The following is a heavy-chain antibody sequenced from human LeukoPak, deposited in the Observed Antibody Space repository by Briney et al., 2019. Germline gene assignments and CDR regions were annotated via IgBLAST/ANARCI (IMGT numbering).Heavy chain of an antibody. CDR2: ISSTSTFI. CDR1: GFSFSSYS. V-gene: IGHV3-21*01. Sequence: GGSLRLSCAASGFSFSSYSFNWVRQAPGKGLEWVSSISSTSTFIYYADSVKGRFIISRDNAKDSLYLHMNSLRAEDTAMYYCARDLKYGDSYYYYMDVWGKGTTVTVSS. J-gene: IGHJ6*03. D-gene: IGHD4-17*01. CDR3: ARDLKYGDSYYYYMDV.